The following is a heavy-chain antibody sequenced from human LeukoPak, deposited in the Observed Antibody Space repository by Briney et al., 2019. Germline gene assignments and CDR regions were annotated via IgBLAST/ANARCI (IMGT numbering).Heavy chain of an antibody. CDR2: IRYDGSNK. CDR3: TRQDYYDRSGCCAPFVY. Sequence: GGSLRLSCAASGFTFSSYGMHWVRQAPGKGLEWAAFIRYDGSNKYYADCVKGRFTISRDNSKNTLYLQMNSLRAEDTAVYYCTRQDYYDRSGCCAPFVYWGQGTLVTVSS. D-gene: IGHD3-22*01. CDR1: GFTFSSYG. V-gene: IGHV3-30*02. J-gene: IGHJ4*02.